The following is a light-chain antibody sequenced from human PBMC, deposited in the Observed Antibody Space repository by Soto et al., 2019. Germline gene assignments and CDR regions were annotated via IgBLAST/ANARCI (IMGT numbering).Light chain of an antibody. CDR1: SSNIGSNT. V-gene: IGLV1-44*01. J-gene: IGLJ2*01. CDR2: SNK. CDR3: ATWDDSLTGLV. Sequence: QSVLTQPPSASGTPGQRVTMSCSGSSSNIGSNTVNWYQQLPGTAPKLLIDSNKQRPSGVPDRISGSKSGTSAALAISGLQSEDEADYYCATWDDSLTGLVFGGGTKLTVL.